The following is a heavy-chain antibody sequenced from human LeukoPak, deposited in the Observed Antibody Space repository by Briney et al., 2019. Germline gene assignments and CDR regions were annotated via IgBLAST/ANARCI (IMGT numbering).Heavy chain of an antibody. CDR3: ARRSGIAVAGAFDY. J-gene: IGHJ4*02. V-gene: IGHV3-23*01. D-gene: IGHD6-19*01. CDR2: ISGSGDST. CDR1: GFTFSSYI. Sequence: GGSLRLSCAASGFTFSSYIMNWVRQAPGKGLEWVSGISGSGDSTYYADSVKGRFTISRDNSKNTLYLQMNSLRAEDTAVYYCARRSGIAVAGAFDYWGQGTLVTVSS.